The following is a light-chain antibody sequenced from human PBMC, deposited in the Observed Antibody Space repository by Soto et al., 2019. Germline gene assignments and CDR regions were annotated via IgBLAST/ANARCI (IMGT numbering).Light chain of an antibody. CDR2: APS. CDR3: QQLHGYPIT. Sequence: DRVTVTCRASKSIRTSLAWYQQKPGKAPKLLIYAPSNFQSGVPSRFSGSGSGTHFTLTISSLQPEDFATYYCQQLHGYPITFGQGTRLEIK. CDR1: KSIRTS. V-gene: IGKV1-9*01. J-gene: IGKJ5*01.